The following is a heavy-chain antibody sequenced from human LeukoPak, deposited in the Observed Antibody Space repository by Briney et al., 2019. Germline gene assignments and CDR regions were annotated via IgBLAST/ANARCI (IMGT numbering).Heavy chain of an antibody. CDR1: GYSISSGYY. V-gene: IGHV4-38-2*02. Sequence: PSETLSLTCTVSGYSISSGYYWGWIRQPPGKGLEWTGSVYHKSRVTISVDTSKNQFSLKLSSVTAADTAVYYCARASYSYDISGWVPFDYWGQGTLVTVSS. J-gene: IGHJ4*02. CDR3: ARASYSYDISGWVPFDY. D-gene: IGHD3-22*01. CDR2: VYH.